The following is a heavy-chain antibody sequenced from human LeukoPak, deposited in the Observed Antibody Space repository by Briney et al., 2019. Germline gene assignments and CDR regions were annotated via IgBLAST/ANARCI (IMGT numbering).Heavy chain of an antibody. CDR3: AREGQQLVLDY. Sequence: PGGSLRLSCAASGFTFSSYSMNWVRQAPGKGLGWVSYISSSSSTIYYADSVKGRFTISRDNAKNSLYLQMNSLRAEDTAVYYCAREGQQLVLDYWGQGTLVTVSS. D-gene: IGHD6-13*01. J-gene: IGHJ4*02. CDR1: GFTFSSYS. V-gene: IGHV3-48*01. CDR2: ISSSSSTI.